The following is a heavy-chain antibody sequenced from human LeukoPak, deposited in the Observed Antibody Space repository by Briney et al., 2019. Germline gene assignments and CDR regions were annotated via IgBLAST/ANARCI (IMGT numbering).Heavy chain of an antibody. V-gene: IGHV3-21*01. D-gene: IGHD3-10*01. Sequence: PGGSLRLSCAASGFTFSSYSMNWVRQAPGKGLEWVSYISSSSSYIYYADSVKGRFTISRDNATNSLYLQMNSLRAEDTAVYYCAREMVRGFYYMDVWGKGTTVTISS. CDR2: ISSSSSYI. J-gene: IGHJ6*03. CDR3: AREMVRGFYYMDV. CDR1: GFTFSSYS.